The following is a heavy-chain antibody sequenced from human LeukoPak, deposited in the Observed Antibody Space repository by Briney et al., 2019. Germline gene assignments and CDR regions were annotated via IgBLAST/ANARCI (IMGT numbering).Heavy chain of an antibody. CDR1: GFTFSSYS. V-gene: IGHV3-21*01. J-gene: IGHJ4*02. D-gene: IGHD6-13*01. CDR2: ISSSSSYI. Sequence: PGGSLRLSCAASGFTFSSYSMNWVRQAPGKGLEWVSSISSSSSYIYYADSVKGRFTISRDNAKNSLYLQMNSLRAEDTAVYYCARARWAAGVNFFDYWGQGTLVTVSS. CDR3: ARARWAAGVNFFDY.